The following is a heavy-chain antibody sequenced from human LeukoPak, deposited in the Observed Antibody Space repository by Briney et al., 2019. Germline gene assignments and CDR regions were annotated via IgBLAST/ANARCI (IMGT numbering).Heavy chain of an antibody. V-gene: IGHV3-30*03. Sequence: GGSLRLSCAASGVIFSSYGMHWVRQAPGKGLEWVAVISYDGSNKYYADSVKGRFTISRDNSKNTLYLQMNSLRAEDTAVYYCAERRSPFHNTTMALEYWGQGTLVTVSS. CDR3: AERRSPFHNTTMALEY. J-gene: IGHJ4*02. CDR1: GVIFSSYG. CDR2: ISYDGSNK. D-gene: IGHD5-18*01.